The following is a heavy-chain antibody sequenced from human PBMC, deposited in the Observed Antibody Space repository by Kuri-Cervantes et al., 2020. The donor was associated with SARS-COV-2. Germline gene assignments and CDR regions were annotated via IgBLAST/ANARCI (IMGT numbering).Heavy chain of an antibody. V-gene: IGHV4-34*11. CDR2: IYYSGST. CDR1: GGSFSGYY. J-gene: IGHJ4*02. D-gene: IGHD5-12*01. Sequence: SQTLSLTCAVYGGSFSGYYWSWIRQPPGKGLEWIGSIYYSGSTYYNPSLKSRVTISVDTSKNQFSLKLSSVTAADTAVYYCAREAPLIRATIYRFDYPEGFDYWGQGTLVTVSS. CDR3: AREAPLIRATIYRFDYPEGFDY.